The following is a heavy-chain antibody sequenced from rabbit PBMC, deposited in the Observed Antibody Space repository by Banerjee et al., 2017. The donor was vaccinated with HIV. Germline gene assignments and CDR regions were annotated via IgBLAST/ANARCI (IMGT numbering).Heavy chain of an antibody. J-gene: IGHJ4*01. V-gene: IGHV1S40*01. CDR2: IYTGTSGST. Sequence: QSLEESGGGLVKPGASLTLTCTASGFSFSSGYDMCWVRQAPGKGLEWITCIYTGTSGSTYYANWAKGRFTISKTSSTTVTLQMTGLTAADTATYFCARGYSYGAAGYAYGYYFNLWGPGTLVTVS. D-gene: IGHD6-1*01. CDR1: GFSFSSGYD. CDR3: ARGYSYGAAGYAYGYYFNL.